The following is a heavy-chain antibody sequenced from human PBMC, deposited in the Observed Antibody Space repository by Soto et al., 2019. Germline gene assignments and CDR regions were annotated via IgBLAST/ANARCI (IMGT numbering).Heavy chain of an antibody. Sequence: SVKVSCKASGDTFTSYGISWVRQAPGQGLEWMGGIIPIFGTANYAQKLQGRVTITTDESTSTAYMELSSLRSEDTAVYYCARDDPQYSSGWYGYWGQGTLVTVSS. CDR1: GDTFTSYG. V-gene: IGHV1-69*05. J-gene: IGHJ4*02. D-gene: IGHD6-19*01. CDR3: ARDDPQYSSGWYGY. CDR2: IIPIFGTA.